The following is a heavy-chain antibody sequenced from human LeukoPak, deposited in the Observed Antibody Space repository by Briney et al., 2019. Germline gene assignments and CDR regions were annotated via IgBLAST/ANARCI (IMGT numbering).Heavy chain of an antibody. CDR3: ARDYARYCSSTSCYTFLY. CDR2: IWYDGSNK. CDR1: GFTFRSYG. Sequence: PGRSLRLSCAASGFTFRSYGMHWVRQAPGKGLEWVAVIWYDGSNKYYADSVKGRFTISRDNSKNTLYLQMNSLRAEDTAVYYCARDYARYCSSTSCYTFLYWGQGTLVTVSS. V-gene: IGHV3-33*01. J-gene: IGHJ4*02. D-gene: IGHD2-2*02.